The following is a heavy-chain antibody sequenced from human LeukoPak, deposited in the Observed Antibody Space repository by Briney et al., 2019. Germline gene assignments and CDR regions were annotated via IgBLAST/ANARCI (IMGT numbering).Heavy chain of an antibody. CDR2: ISGSGGST. J-gene: IGHJ6*02. CDR1: GFTFSNYA. Sequence: GGSLRLSCAASGFTFSNYAMSWVRQAPGKGLQWVSAISGSGGSTYYADSVKGRFTISRDNSKNTLFLQINSLRAEDTAVYYCEKGASGYYYYGMDVWGRGTTVTVSS. CDR3: EKGASGYYYYGMDV. V-gene: IGHV3-23*01. D-gene: IGHD1-14*01.